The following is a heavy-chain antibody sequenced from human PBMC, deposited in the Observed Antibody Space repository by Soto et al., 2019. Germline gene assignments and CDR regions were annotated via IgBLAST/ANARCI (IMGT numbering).Heavy chain of an antibody. CDR3: TRDASRDSSARGWFDP. J-gene: IGHJ5*02. D-gene: IGHD6-13*01. Sequence: GGSLRLSCAASGFTFCSFTMNWVRQAPGKGLEWVSTISSNSAYIYYTDALRGRFTISRDNAKNSLHLQMNSLRAEDTAVYYCTRDASRDSSARGWFDPWGPGTLVTAPQ. V-gene: IGHV3-21*01. CDR2: ISSNSAYI. CDR1: GFTFCSFT.